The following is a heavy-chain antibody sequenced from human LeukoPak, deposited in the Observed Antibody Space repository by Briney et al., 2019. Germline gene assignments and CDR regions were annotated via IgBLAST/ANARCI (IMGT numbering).Heavy chain of an antibody. D-gene: IGHD6-19*01. V-gene: IGHV3-11*06. CDR2: ISSSSSYT. CDR3: ARALAVAGPFDY. CDR1: GFTFSDYY. Sequence: GGSLRLSCAASGFTFSDYYMSRIRQAPGKGLEWVSYISSSSSYTNYADSVKGRFTISRDNAKNSLYLQMNSLRAEDTAVYYCARALAVAGPFDYWGQGTLVTVSS. J-gene: IGHJ4*02.